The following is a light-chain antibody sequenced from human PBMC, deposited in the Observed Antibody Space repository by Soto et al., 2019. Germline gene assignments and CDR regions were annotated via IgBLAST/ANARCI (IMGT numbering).Light chain of an antibody. J-gene: IGKJ4*01. V-gene: IGKV3-15*01. CDR2: DAS. CDR3: QQYNNWPPLT. Sequence: DIVMTQSPATLSVSPGESATLSCRASQSVSNNLAWYQQKPGQAPRLLIYDASTRATGIPARFSGSGSGTEFTLTVNSLQSEDFAVYYSQQYNNWPPLTFGGGTKVEIK. CDR1: QSVSNN.